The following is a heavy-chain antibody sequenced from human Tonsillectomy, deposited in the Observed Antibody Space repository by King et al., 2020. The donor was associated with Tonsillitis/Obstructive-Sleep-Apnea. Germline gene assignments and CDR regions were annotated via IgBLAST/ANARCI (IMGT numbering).Heavy chain of an antibody. CDR1: GFTFSSYA. V-gene: IGHV3-30*04. D-gene: IGHD3-3*01. Sequence: HVQLVESGGGVVQPGRSLRLSCAASGFTFSSYAMHWVRQAPGKGLEWVAVISYDGSNKYYADSVKGRFTISRDNSKNTLYLQMNSLRAEDTAVYYCAREESPPPSTIFGVVIPAYYYYYYMDVWGKGTTVTVSS. CDR3: AREESPPPSTIFGVVIPAYYYYYYMDV. J-gene: IGHJ6*03. CDR2: ISYDGSNK.